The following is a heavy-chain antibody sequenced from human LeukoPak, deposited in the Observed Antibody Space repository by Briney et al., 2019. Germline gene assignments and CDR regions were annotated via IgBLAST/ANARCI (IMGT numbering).Heavy chain of an antibody. V-gene: IGHV3-23*01. CDR2: ITATGSRT. D-gene: IGHD3-16*01. CDR1: GFTFSDYY. J-gene: IGHJ4*02. Sequence: GGSLRLSCAASGFTFSDYYMSWIRQAPGKGLEWVSGITATGSRTYYADSVKGRFTISRDSSKNTLYLQLNSLGVDDTAVYYCATSMGGGNVDYWGQGTLVTVSS. CDR3: ATSMGGGNVDY.